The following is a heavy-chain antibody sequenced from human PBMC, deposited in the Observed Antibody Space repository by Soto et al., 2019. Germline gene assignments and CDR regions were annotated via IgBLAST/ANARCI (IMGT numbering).Heavy chain of an antibody. J-gene: IGHJ4*02. V-gene: IGHV3-30*18. CDR2: ISYDGSNK. CDR3: AKDDSSGYYPFN. Sequence: GGSLRLSCAASGFTFSSYGMHWVRQAPGKGLEWVAVISYDGSNKYYADSVKGRFTISRDNSKNTLYLQMNSLRAEDTAVYYCAKDDSSGYYPFNWGQGTLVTVSS. CDR1: GFTFSSYG. D-gene: IGHD3-22*01.